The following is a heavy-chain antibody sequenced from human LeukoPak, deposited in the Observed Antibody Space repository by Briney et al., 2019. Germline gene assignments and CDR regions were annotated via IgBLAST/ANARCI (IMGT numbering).Heavy chain of an antibody. CDR1: GGSISSSSYY. Sequence: SETLSLTCTVSGGSISSSSYYWGWIRQPPGKGLEWIGSIYYSGSTYYNPSLKSRVTISVDTSKNQFSLKLSSVTAADTAVYYCARRIAVAGTDFDYWGQGTLVTVSS. CDR2: IYYSGST. CDR3: ARRIAVAGTDFDY. D-gene: IGHD6-19*01. J-gene: IGHJ4*02. V-gene: IGHV4-39*01.